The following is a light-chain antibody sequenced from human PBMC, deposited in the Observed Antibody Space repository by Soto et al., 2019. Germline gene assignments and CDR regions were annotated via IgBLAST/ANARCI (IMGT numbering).Light chain of an antibody. Sequence: QSVLTQPRSVSGSPGQSVTISCTGTSSDVGGYNYVSWYQQHPGKAPKLMIYDVSKRPSGVPDRFSGSKSGNTASLTISGLQAEDEADYYCCSYAGSYPYVFGAGNKVTVL. V-gene: IGLV2-11*01. CDR2: DVS. J-gene: IGLJ1*01. CDR1: SSDVGGYNY. CDR3: CSYAGSYPYV.